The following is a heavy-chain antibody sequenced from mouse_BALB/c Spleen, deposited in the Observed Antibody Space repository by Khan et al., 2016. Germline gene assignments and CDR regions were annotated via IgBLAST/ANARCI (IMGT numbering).Heavy chain of an antibody. D-gene: IGHD4-1*01. CDR2: IRNKANNPAT. CDR1: GFTFSGAW. J-gene: IGHJ3*01. Sequence: EVKLEEPGGGLVQPGGSMKLSCAASGFTFSGAWMDWVRQSPEKGLEWVAEIRNKANNPATYYAESVKGRFTISGDDSKSSVYLQMNSLRAGDTGIYYCTRQSGSWFAYWGQGTLVPVSS. CDR3: TRQSGSWFAY. V-gene: IGHV6-6*01.